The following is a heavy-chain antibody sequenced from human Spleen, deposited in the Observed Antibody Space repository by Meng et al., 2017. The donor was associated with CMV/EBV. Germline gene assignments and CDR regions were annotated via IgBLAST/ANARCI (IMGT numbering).Heavy chain of an antibody. Sequence: GESLKISCAASGFTFSSNDMHWVRQTTGKGLEWVSAIGTAGDTYYPGSVKGRFTISRDNSKNTLYLQMNSLRAEDTAVYYCAKAAPYGSGSYRRGMDVWGQGTTVTVSS. CDR1: GFTFSSND. CDR2: IGTAGDT. D-gene: IGHD3-10*01. V-gene: IGHV3-13*01. J-gene: IGHJ6*02. CDR3: AKAAPYGSGSYRRGMDV.